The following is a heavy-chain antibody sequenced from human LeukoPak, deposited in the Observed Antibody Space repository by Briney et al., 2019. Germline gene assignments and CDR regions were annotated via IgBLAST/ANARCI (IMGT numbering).Heavy chain of an antibody. CDR1: GLSFSNYW. CDR3: AKEGGTTGWLTADT. J-gene: IGHJ5*02. CDR2: INPEETTI. V-gene: IGHV3-74*01. D-gene: IGHD6-19*01. Sequence: GGSLRLSCEASGLSFSNYWMHWVRQAPGKGLVWVSRINPEETTISYADSVEGRFTISRDNSKNTVDLQMDSLRVEDTAVYYCAKEGGTTGWLTADTWGQGTLLTVSS.